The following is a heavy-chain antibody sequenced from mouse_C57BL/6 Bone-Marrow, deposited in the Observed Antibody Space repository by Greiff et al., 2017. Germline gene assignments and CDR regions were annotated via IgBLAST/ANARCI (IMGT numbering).Heavy chain of an antibody. Sequence: DVHLVESGGGLVKPGGSLKLSCAASGFTFSDYGMHWVRQAPEKGLEWVAYISSGSSTIYYADTVKGRFTISRDNAKNTLFLQMSSLRSEDTAMYYCARGVDMGDGSVFAYWGQGTLVTVST. V-gene: IGHV5-17*01. D-gene: IGHD2-3*01. J-gene: IGHJ3*01. CDR1: GFTFSDYG. CDR2: ISSGSSTI. CDR3: ARGVDMGDGSVFAY.